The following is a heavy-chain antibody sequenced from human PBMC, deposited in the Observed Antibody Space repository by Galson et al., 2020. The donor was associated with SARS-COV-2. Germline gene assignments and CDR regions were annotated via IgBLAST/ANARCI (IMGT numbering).Heavy chain of an antibody. Sequence: ASVMVSCEASGYTFSNYDVNWVRQATGQGLEWMGWMNPKSGNTGYAQRFQGRVTITRDTSINTAYLELSSLRSEDTAVYYCARASKHYNFLTGYLNYYYYYMDVWGTGTTVTISS. CDR2: MNPKSGNT. V-gene: IGHV1-8*03. CDR3: ARASKHYNFLTGYLNYYYYYMDV. D-gene: IGHD3-9*01. CDR1: GYTFSNYD. J-gene: IGHJ6*03.